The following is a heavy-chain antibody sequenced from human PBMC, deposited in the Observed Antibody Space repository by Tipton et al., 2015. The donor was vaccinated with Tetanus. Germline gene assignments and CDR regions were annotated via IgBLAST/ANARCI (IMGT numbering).Heavy chain of an antibody. Sequence: TLSLTCTVSGDSISSSVRYYWGWIRQHPGKGLECIGFIFYSGTKYYSPSFRSRVAMSLDTSNNQFFLKLTSMTAADTAVYYCARGVVAYFDFWGPGTLVGVSS. D-gene: IGHD2-15*01. CDR1: GDSISSSVRYY. J-gene: IGHJ4*02. V-gene: IGHV4-31*03. CDR2: IFYSGTK. CDR3: ARGVVAYFDF.